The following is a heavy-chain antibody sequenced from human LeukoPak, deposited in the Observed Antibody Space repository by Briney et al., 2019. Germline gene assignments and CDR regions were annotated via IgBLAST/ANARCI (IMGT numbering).Heavy chain of an antibody. D-gene: IGHD7-27*01. CDR1: GFIFSSYG. Sequence: PGGSLRLSCAASGFIFSSYGMCWVRQAPGKGLEWVSGISGLAATSTYYADSVKGRFNISRDNYKNTVYLQMNSLTVEDTAVYYCANALGMWGLGTLVTVSS. V-gene: IGHV3-23*01. CDR2: ISGLAATST. CDR3: ANALGM. J-gene: IGHJ4*02.